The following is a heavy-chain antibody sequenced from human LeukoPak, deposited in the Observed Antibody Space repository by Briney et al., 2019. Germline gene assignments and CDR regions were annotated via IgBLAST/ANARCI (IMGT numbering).Heavy chain of an antibody. CDR2: IRYDGSNK. CDR3: AKDYSSGWYKGYFDY. D-gene: IGHD6-19*01. V-gene: IGHV3-30*02. CDR1: GFTFSSYG. Sequence: RGSLRLSCAASGFTFSSYGMHWVRQAPGKGLEWVAFIRYDGSNKYYADSVKGRFTISRDNSKNTLYLQMNSLRAEDTAVYYCAKDYSSGWYKGYFDYWGQGTLVTVSS. J-gene: IGHJ4*02.